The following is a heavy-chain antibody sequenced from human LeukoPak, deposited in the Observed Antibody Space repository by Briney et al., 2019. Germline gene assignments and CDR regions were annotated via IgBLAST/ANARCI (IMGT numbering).Heavy chain of an antibody. V-gene: IGHV3-30*04. J-gene: IGHJ6*04. CDR3: AELGITMIGGV. Sequence: PGGSLRLSCAAAGFIFSSYTVHWVRQAPGEGLESVADISYDVNNKYYADSVKGRFTISRDNAKNSLYLQMNSLRAEDTAVYYCAELGITMIGGVWGKGTTVTISS. D-gene: IGHD3-10*02. CDR1: GFIFSSYT. CDR2: ISYDVNNK.